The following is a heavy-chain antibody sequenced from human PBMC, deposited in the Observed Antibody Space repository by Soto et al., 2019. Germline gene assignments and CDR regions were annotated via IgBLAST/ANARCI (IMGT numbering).Heavy chain of an antibody. CDR3: SRDWGYDILTGCMDV. V-gene: IGHV3-30-3*01. D-gene: IGHD3-9*01. Sequence: QSGGSLRLSCAASGFTFSSYAMHWVRQAPGKGLEWVAGISYDGSNKYYADSVKGRFTISRDNSKNTLYLQMNSLRAEDTAVYYCSRDWGYDILTGCMDVWGQGTLLTVFS. CDR1: GFTFSSYA. CDR2: ISYDGSNK. J-gene: IGHJ6*02.